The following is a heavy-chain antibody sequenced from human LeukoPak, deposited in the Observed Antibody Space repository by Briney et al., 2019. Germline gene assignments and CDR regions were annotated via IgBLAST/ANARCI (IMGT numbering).Heavy chain of an antibody. CDR1: GFTFSSYA. CDR3: ARVEGTVTTSPYYFDY. CDR2: ISYDGSNK. V-gene: IGHV3-30-3*01. Sequence: PGGSLRLSCAASGFTFSSYAMHWVRQAPGKGLEWVAVISYDGSNKYYADSVKGRFTISRDNSKNTLYLQMNSLRAEDTAVYYCARVEGTVTTSPYYFDYWGQGTLVTVSS. D-gene: IGHD4-11*01. J-gene: IGHJ4*02.